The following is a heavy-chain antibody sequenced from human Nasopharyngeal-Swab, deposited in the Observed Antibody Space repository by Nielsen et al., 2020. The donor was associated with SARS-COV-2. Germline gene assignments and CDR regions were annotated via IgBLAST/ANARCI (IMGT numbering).Heavy chain of an antibody. CDR2: INHSGST. CDR1: GGSFSGYY. D-gene: IGHD5-18*01. V-gene: IGHV4-34*01. Sequence: SETLSLTCAVYGGSFSGYYWSWIRQPAGKGLEWIGEINHSGSTNYNPSLKSRVTIAVETSKNQFSLKVRSVTAADTAVYYCARRGYSLLERKNWFDPWGQGTLVTVSS. CDR3: ARRGYSLLERKNWFDP. J-gene: IGHJ5*02.